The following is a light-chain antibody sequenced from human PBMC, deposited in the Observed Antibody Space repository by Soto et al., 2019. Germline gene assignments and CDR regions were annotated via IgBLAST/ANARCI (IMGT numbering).Light chain of an antibody. CDR2: GAS. CDR3: QQAKSFPIT. Sequence: EIVLTQSPATLSSFPGDRVTLSCRASQYINTRLAWYQHRPGQAPRLLIYGASTRATGIPARFSGSGSGTEFTLTISGLQPEDSLTYYCQQAKSFPITFGQGTRLEI. J-gene: IGKJ5*01. V-gene: IGKV3-15*01. CDR1: QYINTR.